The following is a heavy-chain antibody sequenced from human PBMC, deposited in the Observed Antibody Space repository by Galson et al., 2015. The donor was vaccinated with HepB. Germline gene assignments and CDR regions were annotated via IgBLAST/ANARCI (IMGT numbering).Heavy chain of an antibody. Sequence: SVKVSCKASGYTFTGYYMHWVRQAPGQGLEWMGWINPNSGGTNYAQKFQGRVTMTRDTSISTAYMELSRLRSDDTAVYYCARPTWGDYAGGFMDVWGQGTTVTVSS. CDR2: INPNSGGT. J-gene: IGHJ6*02. D-gene: IGHD4-17*01. CDR3: ARPTWGDYAGGFMDV. CDR1: GYTFTGYY. V-gene: IGHV1-2*02.